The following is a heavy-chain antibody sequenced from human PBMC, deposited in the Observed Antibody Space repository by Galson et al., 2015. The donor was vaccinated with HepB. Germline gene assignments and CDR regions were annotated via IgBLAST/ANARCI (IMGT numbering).Heavy chain of an antibody. CDR3: AREDATITVAALEY. CDR2: IWKDGSNK. D-gene: IGHD6-19*01. Sequence: SLRLSCAASGFAFGNYGMHWVRQAPGKGLEWMALIWKDGSNKHYADSLKGRFRTSRDNTKNTLFLEADSLRAEDTAVYYCAREDATITVAALEYWGQGVLVTVSS. J-gene: IGHJ4*02. CDR1: GFAFGNYG. V-gene: IGHV3-33*01.